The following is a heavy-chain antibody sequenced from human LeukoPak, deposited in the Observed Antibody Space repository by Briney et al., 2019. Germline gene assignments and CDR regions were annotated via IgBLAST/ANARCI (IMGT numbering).Heavy chain of an antibody. CDR3: ARLGDSSGWYLIVDAFDI. J-gene: IGHJ3*02. CDR2: IYYSGST. D-gene: IGHD6-19*01. Sequence: PSETLSLTCTVSGGSISSSSYYWGWIRQPPGKGLEWIGSIYYSGSTYYNPSPKSRVTISVDTSKNQFSLKLSSVTAADTAVYYCARLGDSSGWYLIVDAFDIWGQGTMVTVSS. V-gene: IGHV4-39*01. CDR1: GGSISSSSYY.